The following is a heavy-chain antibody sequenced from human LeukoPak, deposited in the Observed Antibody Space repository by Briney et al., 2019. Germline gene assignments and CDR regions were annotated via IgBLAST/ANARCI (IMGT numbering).Heavy chain of an antibody. CDR3: ARYSSGGTRNWFDP. CDR2: IYTSGST. J-gene: IGHJ5*02. CDR1: GGSISSGSYY. Sequence: PSETLSLTCTVSGGSISSGSYYWSWIRQPAGKGLEWIGRIYTSGSTNYNPSLKSRVTISVDTSKNQFSLKLSSVTAADTAVYYCARYSSGGTRNWFDPWGQGTLVTVSS. D-gene: IGHD2-15*01. V-gene: IGHV4-61*02.